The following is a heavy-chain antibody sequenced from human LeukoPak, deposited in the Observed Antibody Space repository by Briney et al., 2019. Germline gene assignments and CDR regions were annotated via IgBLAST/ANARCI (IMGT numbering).Heavy chain of an antibody. CDR3: AKDFTWQYSSGYYLPGY. V-gene: IGHV3-30*18. CDR1: GFTFSSYG. CDR2: ISYDGSNK. J-gene: IGHJ4*02. Sequence: GGSLRLSCAASGFTFSSYGMHWVRQAPGKGLEWVAVISYDGSNKYYADSVKGRFTISRDNSKNTLYLQMSSLRAEDTAVYYCAKDFTWQYSSGYYLPGYWGQGTLVTVSS. D-gene: IGHD3-22*01.